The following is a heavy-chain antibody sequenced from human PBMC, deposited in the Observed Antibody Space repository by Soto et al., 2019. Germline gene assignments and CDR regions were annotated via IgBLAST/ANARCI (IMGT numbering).Heavy chain of an antibody. V-gene: IGHV3-21*01. Sequence: GGSLRLSCAASGFSFRNYAMSWVRQAPGKGLEWISTLTGSSSNIYYADSVKGRFAISRDNAKNSLYLQMNSLRAEDTAVYYCAREGKYQLLNYYYYGMDVWGQGTTVTVSS. D-gene: IGHD2-2*01. J-gene: IGHJ6*02. CDR3: AREGKYQLLNYYYYGMDV. CDR1: GFSFRNYA. CDR2: LTGSSSNI.